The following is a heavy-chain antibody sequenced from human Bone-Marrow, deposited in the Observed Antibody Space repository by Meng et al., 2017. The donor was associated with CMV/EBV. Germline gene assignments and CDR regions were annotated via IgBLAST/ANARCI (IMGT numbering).Heavy chain of an antibody. J-gene: IGHJ5*02. V-gene: IGHV5-51*01. D-gene: IGHD2-2*01. CDR1: GYSFTSYW. Sequence: KVSCKGSGYSFTSYWIGWVRQMPGKGLEWMGIIYPGDSDTRYSPSFQGQVTISADKSISTAYLQWSSLKASDTAMYYCARDRYCSSTSCLGPGFAPWGPGHRVTCAS. CDR3: ARDRYCSSTSCLGPGFAP. CDR2: IYPGDSDT.